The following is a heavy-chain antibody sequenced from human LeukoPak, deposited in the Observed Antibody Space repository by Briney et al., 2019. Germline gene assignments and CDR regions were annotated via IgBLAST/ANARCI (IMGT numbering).Heavy chain of an antibody. D-gene: IGHD3-10*01. J-gene: IGHJ4*02. CDR3: ARDALLWFGELSQPYYFDY. Sequence: PSETLSLTCAVYGASFSSYYWSWIRQTPGKGLEWIGEINHSGTANYNPSLKSRVTISVDTSKNQFSLKLSSVTAADTAVYYCARDALLWFGELSQPYYFDYWGQGTLATVSS. CDR1: GASFSSYY. CDR2: INHSGTA. V-gene: IGHV4-34*01.